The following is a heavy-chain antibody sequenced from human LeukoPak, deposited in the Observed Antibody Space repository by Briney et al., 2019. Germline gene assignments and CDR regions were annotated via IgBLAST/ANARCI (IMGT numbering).Heavy chain of an antibody. CDR2: ISGSGGST. CDR3: AKDSKLETGDY. Sequence: SCKASGGTFSSYAMSWVRQAPGKGLEWVSAISGSGGSTYYADSVKGRFTISRDNSKNTLYLQMNSLRAEDTAVYYCAKDSKLETGDYWGQGTLVTVSS. CDR1: GGTFSSYA. D-gene: IGHD2-21*02. J-gene: IGHJ4*02. V-gene: IGHV3-23*01.